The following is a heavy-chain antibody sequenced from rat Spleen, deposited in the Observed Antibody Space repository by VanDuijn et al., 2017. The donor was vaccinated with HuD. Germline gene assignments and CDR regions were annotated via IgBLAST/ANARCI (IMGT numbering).Heavy chain of an antibody. CDR1: GFTFSNYY. V-gene: IGHV5-27*01. CDR3: TTDYDGSYSLFDY. D-gene: IGHD1-12*02. Sequence: EVQLVESGGGLVQPGRSLKLSCAASGFTFSNYYMAWVRQAPKKGLEWVASITPGADNSYYRDSVKGRFTISRDKAKSTLYLQMDSLRSEDTATYYCTTDYDGSYSLFDYWGQGVMVTVSS. J-gene: IGHJ2*01. CDR2: ITPGADNS.